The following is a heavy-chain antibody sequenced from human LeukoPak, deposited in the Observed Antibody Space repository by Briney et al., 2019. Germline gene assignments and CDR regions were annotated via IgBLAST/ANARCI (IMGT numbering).Heavy chain of an antibody. J-gene: IGHJ5*02. Sequence: GASVKVSCKASGYTFTSYAMNWVRQAPGQGLEWMGWINPNSGGTNYAQKFQGRVTMTRDTSISTAYMELSRLRSDDTAVYYCAREESSSYPWGQGTLVTVSS. CDR2: INPNSGGT. D-gene: IGHD6-6*01. V-gene: IGHV1-2*02. CDR3: AREESSSYP. CDR1: GYTFTSYA.